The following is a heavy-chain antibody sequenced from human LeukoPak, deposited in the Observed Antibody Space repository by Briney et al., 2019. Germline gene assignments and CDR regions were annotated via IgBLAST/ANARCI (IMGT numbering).Heavy chain of an antibody. J-gene: IGHJ6*03. V-gene: IGHV1-8*03. Sequence: ASVKVSCKASGYTFTSYDINWVRQATGQGLEWMGWMNPNSGNTGYAQKFQGRVTITRNTSISTAYMELSSLRSEDTAVYYCARGPGCLNYAPSPCHYYYYMDVWGKGTTVTVSS. D-gene: IGHD1-7*01. CDR1: GYTFTSYD. CDR2: MNPNSGNT. CDR3: ARGPGCLNYAPSPCHYYYYMDV.